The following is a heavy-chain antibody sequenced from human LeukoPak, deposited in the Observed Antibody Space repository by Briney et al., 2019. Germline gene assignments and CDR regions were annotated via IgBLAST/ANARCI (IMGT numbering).Heavy chain of an antibody. V-gene: IGHV3-23*01. CDR1: GFTFSNYW. J-gene: IGHJ4*02. CDR3: AKGGPQFFDY. D-gene: IGHD5-24*01. Sequence: GGSLRLSCAASGFTFSNYWMHWVRQAPGKGLEWVSTISGSGGSTYSTDSVKGRFTISRDNSKSTLYLQMNSLRVEDTAIYYCAKGGPQFFDYWGQGTLVTVSS. CDR2: ISGSGGST.